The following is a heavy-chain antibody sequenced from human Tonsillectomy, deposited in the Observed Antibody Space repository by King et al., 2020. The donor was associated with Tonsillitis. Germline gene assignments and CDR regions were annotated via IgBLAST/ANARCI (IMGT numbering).Heavy chain of an antibody. J-gene: IGHJ4*02. CDR2: ISGSGGST. CDR1: GFTFSSYA. CDR3: AKVIAAAGPFDY. D-gene: IGHD6-13*01. V-gene: IGHV3-23*04. Sequence: VQLVESGGGLVQPGGSLRLSCAASGFTFSSYAMSWVRQAPGKGLEWVSGISGSGGSTYYADSMKGRFTISRDSSKNTLQLQMNGLRAEDTAVYYCAKVIAAAGPFDYWGQGTLVTVSS.